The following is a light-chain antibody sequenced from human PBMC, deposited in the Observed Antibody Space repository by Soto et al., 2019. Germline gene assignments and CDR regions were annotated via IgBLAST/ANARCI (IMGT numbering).Light chain of an antibody. J-gene: IGLJ1*01. CDR3: GAWDSSLTTYV. V-gene: IGLV1-51*01. CDR1: SSNIGNHY. CDR2: DSD. Sequence: QSALTQPPSVSAAPGQKVTISCSGSSSNIGNHYVSWYQHLPGTAPKLLIYDSDKRPSGIPDRFSGSKSGASATLGITGLQTGDEADYYCGAWDSSLTTYVFGTGTKVTVL.